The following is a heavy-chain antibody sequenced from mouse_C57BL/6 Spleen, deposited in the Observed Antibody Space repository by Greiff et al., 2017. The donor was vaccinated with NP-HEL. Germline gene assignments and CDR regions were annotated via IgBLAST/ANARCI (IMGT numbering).Heavy chain of an antibody. J-gene: IGHJ4*01. V-gene: IGHV1-80*01. CDR3: ARSIPYYAMDY. CDR1: GYAFSSYW. Sequence: VQLQQSGAELVKPGASVKISCKASGYAFSSYWMNWVKQRPGKGLEWIGQIYPGDGDTNYNGKCKGKATLTASKSSSTAYMQLSSLTSEDSAVYFCARSIPYYAMDYWGQGTSVTVSS. CDR2: IYPGDGDT.